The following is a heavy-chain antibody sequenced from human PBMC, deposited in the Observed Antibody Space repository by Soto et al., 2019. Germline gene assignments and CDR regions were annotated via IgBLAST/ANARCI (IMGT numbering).Heavy chain of an antibody. CDR2: IYHSGRT. J-gene: IGHJ6*02. D-gene: IGHD2-2*02. CDR1: CGVITSGGYS. CDR3: ARLYCTSTTCYKGVDV. Sequence: PSETLSLTCAVSCGVITSGGYSWSWIRQPPGKGLEYIGYIYHSGRTNYNPSLKSRVTISIDRLNNQFSLSLTSMTAADTAIYYCARLYCTSTTCYKGVDVWGQGTTVTVSS. V-gene: IGHV4-30-2*01.